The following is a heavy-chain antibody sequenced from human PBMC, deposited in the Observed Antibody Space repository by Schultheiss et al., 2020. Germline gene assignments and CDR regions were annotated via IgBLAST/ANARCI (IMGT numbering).Heavy chain of an antibody. CDR3: ARDESSGWYYY. CDR2: IYYSGST. D-gene: IGHD6-19*01. Sequence: SETLSLTCTVSGGSISSSSYYWSWIRQPPGKGLEWIGYIYYSGSTNYNPSLKSRVTISVDTSKNQFSLKLSSVTAADTAVYYCARDESSGWYYYWGQGTLVTVSS. CDR1: GGSISSSSYY. V-gene: IGHV4-61*01. J-gene: IGHJ4*02.